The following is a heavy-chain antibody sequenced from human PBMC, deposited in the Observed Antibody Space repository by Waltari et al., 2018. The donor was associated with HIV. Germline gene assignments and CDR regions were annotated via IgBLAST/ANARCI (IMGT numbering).Heavy chain of an antibody. CDR3: AKTVAGFDY. CDR1: GFTFDDYA. J-gene: IGHJ4*02. D-gene: IGHD6-19*01. CDR2: ISWNSGSI. V-gene: IGHV3-9*01. Sequence: EVQLVESGGGLVQPGRSLRLSCAASGFTFDDYAMHWVRQAPGKGLEWVSGISWNSGSIGDADSVKGRFTISRDNAKNSLYLQMNSLRAEDTALYYCAKTVAGFDYWGQGTLVTVSS.